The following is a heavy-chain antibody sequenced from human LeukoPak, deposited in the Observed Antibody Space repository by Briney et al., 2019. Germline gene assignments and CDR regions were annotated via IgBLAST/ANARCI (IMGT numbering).Heavy chain of an antibody. CDR1: GYTFTSYD. CDR3: ARAQKVWFGSEAFDI. J-gene: IGHJ3*02. D-gene: IGHD3-10*01. Sequence: GESLKISCQGSGYTFTSYDINWVRQATGQGLEWMGWMNPNSGNTGYAQKLQGRVTITRNTSISTAYMELSSLRSEDTAVYYCARAQKVWFGSEAFDIWGQGTMVTVSS. V-gene: IGHV1-8*03. CDR2: MNPNSGNT.